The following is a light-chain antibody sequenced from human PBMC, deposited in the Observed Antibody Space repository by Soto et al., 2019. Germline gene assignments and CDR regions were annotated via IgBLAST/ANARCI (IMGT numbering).Light chain of an antibody. CDR3: QHYNNRPPLS. V-gene: IGKV3-15*01. CDR2: GAS. J-gene: IGKJ4*01. CDR1: QSINSD. Sequence: ETMLTQSPATLSVSPGERVTLSCRASQSINSDLAWYQQRPGQAPRLLIYGASTRATGLPARFIGSGSGTEFTLTISSLQSEDFAVYYCQHYNNRPPLSFGGGTKVEIK.